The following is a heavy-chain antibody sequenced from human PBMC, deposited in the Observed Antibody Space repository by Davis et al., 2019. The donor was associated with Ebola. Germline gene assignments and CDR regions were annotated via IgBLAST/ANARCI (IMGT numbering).Heavy chain of an antibody. CDR3: TRHWGNGAHWFDP. J-gene: IGHJ5*02. CDR1: GFTFSGSA. Sequence: GESLKISCAASGFTFSGSAMHWVRQASGKGLEWVGRIRSKANSYATAYAASVKGRFTISRDDSKNTAYLQMNSLKTEDTAVYYCTRHWGNGAHWFDPWGQGTLVTVSS. D-gene: IGHD3-16*01. V-gene: IGHV3-73*01. CDR2: IRSKANSYAT.